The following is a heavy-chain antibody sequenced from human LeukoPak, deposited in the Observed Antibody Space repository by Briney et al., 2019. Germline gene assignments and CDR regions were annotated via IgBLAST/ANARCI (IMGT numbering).Heavy chain of an antibody. J-gene: IGHJ6*04. CDR1: GFTFSSYA. V-gene: IGHV3-30*04. Sequence: GGSLRLSCAASGFTFSSYAMNWVRQAPGKGLEWVAVISYDGSNKYYADSVKGRFTISRDNAKNSLYLQMNGLRAEDTAVYYCARGTVTKTPGVDVWGKGTTVTVSS. CDR2: ISYDGSNK. D-gene: IGHD4-17*01. CDR3: ARGTVTKTPGVDV.